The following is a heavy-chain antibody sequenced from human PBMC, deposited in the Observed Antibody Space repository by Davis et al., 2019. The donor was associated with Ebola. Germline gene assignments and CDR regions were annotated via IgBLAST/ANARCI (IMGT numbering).Heavy chain of an antibody. CDR1: GFTFSSYW. J-gene: IGHJ4*02. CDR3: ARGRRGADYDFWSGYYSDY. Sequence: GESLKISCAASGFTFSSYWMHWVRQAPGKGLVLVSRINSDGSSTSYADSVKGRFTISRDNAKNTLYLQMNSLIAEDTAVYYCARGRRGADYDFWSGYYSDYWGQGTLVTVSS. V-gene: IGHV3-74*01. D-gene: IGHD3-3*01. CDR2: INSDGSST.